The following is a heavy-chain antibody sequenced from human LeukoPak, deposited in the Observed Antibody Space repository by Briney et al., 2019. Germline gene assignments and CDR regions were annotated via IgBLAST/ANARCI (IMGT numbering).Heavy chain of an antibody. Sequence: SETLSLTCAVFSGSFSGYYWSWIRQPPGKGLEWIGEINHGGSTNYNPSLKSRVTISLDTSKNQFSLKLTSVTAADTAVYYCARGMPYYYGSDLPYYYYYMDVWGKGTTVTISS. J-gene: IGHJ6*03. CDR1: SGSFSGYY. V-gene: IGHV4-34*01. CDR3: ARGMPYYYGSDLPYYYYYMDV. CDR2: INHGGST. D-gene: IGHD3-10*01.